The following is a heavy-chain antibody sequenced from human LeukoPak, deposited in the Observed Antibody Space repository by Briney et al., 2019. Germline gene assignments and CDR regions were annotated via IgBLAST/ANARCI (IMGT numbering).Heavy chain of an antibody. CDR3: ARGIAAAGTR. CDR2: IYYSGST. V-gene: IGHV4-39*07. CDR1: GGSISSSSYY. Sequence: SETLSLTCTVSGGSISSSSYYWGWIRQPPGKGLEWIGSIYYSGSTYYNPSLKSRVTISVDTSKNQFSLKLSSVTAADTAVYYCARGIAAAGTRWGQGTLVTVSS. D-gene: IGHD6-13*01. J-gene: IGHJ4*02.